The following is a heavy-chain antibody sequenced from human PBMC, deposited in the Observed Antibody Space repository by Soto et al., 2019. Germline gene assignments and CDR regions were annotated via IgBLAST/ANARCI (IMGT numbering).Heavy chain of an antibody. J-gene: IGHJ4*02. Sequence: SETLSLTCTVSGGSISSYYWSWIRQPPGKGLEWIGYIYYSGSTNYNPSLKSRVTISVDTSKNQFSLKLSSVTAADTAVYYCARQGYYDILTGYPLGFDYWGQGTLVTVSS. CDR3: ARQGYYDILTGYPLGFDY. CDR1: GGSISSYY. D-gene: IGHD3-9*01. V-gene: IGHV4-59*08. CDR2: IYYSGST.